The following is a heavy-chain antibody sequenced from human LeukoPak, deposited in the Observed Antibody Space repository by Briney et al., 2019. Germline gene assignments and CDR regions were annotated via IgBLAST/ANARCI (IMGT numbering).Heavy chain of an antibody. V-gene: IGHV1-2*02. CDR3: AREEVIAGAGPTLDY. CDR1: GYTFTDYY. Sequence: GASVKVSCKASGYTFTDYYMHWVRQAPGQGLEWMGWINPNSGGTNYAQKFQGRVTMTRDTSISTAYMELSRLRSDDTAVFYCAREEVIAGAGPTLDYWGQGDLVTVSS. CDR2: INPNSGGT. J-gene: IGHJ4*02. D-gene: IGHD6-13*01.